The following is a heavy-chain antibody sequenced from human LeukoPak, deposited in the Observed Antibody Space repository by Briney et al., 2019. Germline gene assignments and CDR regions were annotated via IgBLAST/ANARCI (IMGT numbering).Heavy chain of an antibody. J-gene: IGHJ5*02. D-gene: IGHD3-16*01. Sequence: GGSLRLSCAASGFIITSNRMNWVRQAPGKGLEWVANIKHDGSEQIYVDSVKGRFTISRDNAKDSVYLQMNSLRAEDTAVYYCTRGLGEHGGVSDRWGQGTLVIVS. CDR1: GFIITSNR. CDR2: IKHDGSEQ. V-gene: IGHV3-7*01. CDR3: TRGLGEHGGVSDR.